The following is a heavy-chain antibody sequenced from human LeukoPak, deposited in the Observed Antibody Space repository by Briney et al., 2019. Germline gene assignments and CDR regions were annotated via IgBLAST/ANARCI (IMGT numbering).Heavy chain of an antibody. V-gene: IGHV3-43*02. J-gene: IGHJ6*02. CDR2: IDGDGHNT. D-gene: IGHD5-24*01. Sequence: SGGSLRLSCAASGFTFHDYAMYWVRQAPGKGLEWVSLIDGDGHNTYYADSVRGRFTISRDNSKNSLYLQMSSLTIEDTALYYCAKDSLIYEMSRMDVWGQGTTVTV. CDR1: GFTFHDYA. CDR3: AKDSLIYEMSRMDV.